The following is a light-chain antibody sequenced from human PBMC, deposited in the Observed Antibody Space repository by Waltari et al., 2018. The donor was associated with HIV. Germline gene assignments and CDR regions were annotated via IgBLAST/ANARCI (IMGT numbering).Light chain of an antibody. V-gene: IGKV3-15*01. J-gene: IGKJ1*01. CDR3: QQLNSYLT. CDR2: GAS. CDR1: QSVSSN. Sequence: EIVMTQSPATLSVSPGDRATLSCRASQSVSSNLAWYQQKPGQAPRLLIYGASTRATGIPARFSGSGSGTEFTLTISSLQPEDFATYYCQQLNSYLTFGQGTKVEIK.